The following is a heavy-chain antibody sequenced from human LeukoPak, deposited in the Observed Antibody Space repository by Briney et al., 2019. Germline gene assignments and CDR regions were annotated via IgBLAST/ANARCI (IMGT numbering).Heavy chain of an antibody. D-gene: IGHD2-15*01. Sequence: SETLSLTCSVSGDSINSNYWSWMRQPPGKGLEWIGYIYYGGSTNYNPSLKSRVSMSVDTSKSQFSLNLSSVTAADTAVYHCARLLAGCPGGRCRAHFDYWGQGTLVTVSS. J-gene: IGHJ4*02. CDR3: ARLLAGCPGGRCRAHFDY. V-gene: IGHV4-59*01. CDR2: IYYGGST. CDR1: GDSINSNY.